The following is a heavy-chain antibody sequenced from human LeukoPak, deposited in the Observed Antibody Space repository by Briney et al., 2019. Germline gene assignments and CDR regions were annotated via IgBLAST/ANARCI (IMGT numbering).Heavy chain of an antibody. Sequence: PGGSLRLSCAASGFTVSSNYMSWVRQAPGKGLEWVSVTYGGGSTYYADSVKGRFTISRDNSKNTLYLQMNSLRAEDTAVYFCSRFGETYWFDPWGQGTLVTVSS. J-gene: IGHJ5*02. D-gene: IGHD3-10*01. CDR1: GFTVSSNY. V-gene: IGHV3-66*01. CDR2: TYGGGST. CDR3: SRFGETYWFDP.